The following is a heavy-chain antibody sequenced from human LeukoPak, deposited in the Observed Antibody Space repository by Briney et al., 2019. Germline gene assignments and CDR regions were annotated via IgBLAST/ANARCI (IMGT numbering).Heavy chain of an antibody. CDR2: IYPGNSDT. J-gene: IGHJ4*02. CDR3: ASLLGDYGDY. CDR1: GYSFTIYW. V-gene: IGHV5-51*01. Sequence: GESLKISCKASGYSFTIYWIAWVRQMPGKGLEWMGIIYPGNSDTKYNPSFQGQVTISADKSISTAYLQWSSLKASDTAMYYCASLLGDYGDYWGQGTLVTVSS. D-gene: IGHD4-17*01.